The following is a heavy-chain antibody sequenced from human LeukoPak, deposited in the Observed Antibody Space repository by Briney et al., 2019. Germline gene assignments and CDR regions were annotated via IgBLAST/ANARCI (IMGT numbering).Heavy chain of an antibody. CDR2: INHSGST. CDR3: ARGRYYYDSSGYLGLYFDY. V-gene: IGHV4-34*01. CDR1: GGSFSGYY. J-gene: IGHJ4*02. D-gene: IGHD3-22*01. Sequence: SETLSLTCAVYGGSFSGYYWSWIRQPPGKGLEWIGEINHSGSTNYNPSLTSRVTISVDTSKNQFSLKLSSVTAADTAVYYCARGRYYYDSSGYLGLYFDYWGQGTLVTVSS.